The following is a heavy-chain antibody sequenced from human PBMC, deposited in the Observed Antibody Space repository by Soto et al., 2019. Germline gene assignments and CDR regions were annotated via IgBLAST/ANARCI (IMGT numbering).Heavy chain of an antibody. J-gene: IGHJ4*02. CDR1: GVSFTSSA. Sequence: GXSVEVCYKACGVSFTSSAGRLLRHSHKQRLEWIGWIVVGSGNTNYAQKFQERVTITRDMSTSTAYMELSSLRSEDEAVYYCAAEVGQEGDGYNLSLDYWGQGTLVTVSS. CDR3: AAEVGQEGDGYNLSLDY. CDR2: IVVGSGNT. V-gene: IGHV1-58*01. D-gene: IGHD5-12*01.